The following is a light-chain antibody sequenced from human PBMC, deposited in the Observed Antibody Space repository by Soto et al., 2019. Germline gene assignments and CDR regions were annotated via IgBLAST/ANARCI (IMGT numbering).Light chain of an antibody. CDR3: QQRSNWPWT. Sequence: EIVLTQSPGTLSLSPGCRFTLSCRASQSISSSYLAWYQQKPGQAPRLLIYDASKRATGIPARFSGSGSGTDFTLTVSSLEPEDFVVYYCQQRSNWPWTFGQGTRVDI. J-gene: IGKJ1*01. V-gene: IGKV3D-20*02. CDR1: QSISSSY. CDR2: DAS.